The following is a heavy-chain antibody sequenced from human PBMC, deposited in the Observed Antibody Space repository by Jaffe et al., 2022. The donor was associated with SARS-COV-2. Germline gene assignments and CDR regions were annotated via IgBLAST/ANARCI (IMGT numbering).Heavy chain of an antibody. V-gene: IGHV1-2*02. J-gene: IGHJ4*02. CDR2: INPNSGGT. Sequence: QVQLVQSGAEVKKPGASVKVSCKASGYTFTGYYMHWVRQAPGQGLEWMGWINPNSGGTNYAQKFQGRVTMTRDTSISTAYMELSRLRSDDTAVYYCARERIRLGSKGSSGPFDYWGQGTLVTVSS. CDR3: ARERIRLGSKGSSGPFDY. CDR1: GYTFTGYY. D-gene: IGHD6-6*01.